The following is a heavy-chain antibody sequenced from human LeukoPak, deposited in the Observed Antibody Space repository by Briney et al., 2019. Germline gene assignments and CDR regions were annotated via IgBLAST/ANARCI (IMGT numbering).Heavy chain of an antibody. V-gene: IGHV3-9*01. J-gene: IGHJ4*02. D-gene: IGHD6-13*01. CDR3: ARGIGTIAAAGTLDY. Sequence: PGGSLRLSCAASGFTFDDYAMHWVRQAPGKGLEWVSGISWNSGSIGYADSVKGRFTISRDNAKNSLYLQMNSLRAEDTAVYYCARGIGTIAAAGTLDYWGQGTLVTVSS. CDR1: GFTFDDYA. CDR2: ISWNSGSI.